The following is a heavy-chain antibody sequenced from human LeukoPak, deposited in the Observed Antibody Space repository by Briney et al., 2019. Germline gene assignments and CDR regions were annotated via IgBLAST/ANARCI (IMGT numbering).Heavy chain of an antibody. Sequence: SETLSLSCTVSGGSINDYYWIWMRQPPGKGLEWIGYIYYSGSTNYNPSLKSRVTISVDTSKNQFSLKLSSVTAADTAVYYCARVTVTRYYYYGMDVWGQGTTVTVSS. CDR1: GGSINDYY. J-gene: IGHJ6*02. CDR2: IYYSGST. CDR3: ARVTVTRYYYYGMDV. D-gene: IGHD4-17*01. V-gene: IGHV4-59*01.